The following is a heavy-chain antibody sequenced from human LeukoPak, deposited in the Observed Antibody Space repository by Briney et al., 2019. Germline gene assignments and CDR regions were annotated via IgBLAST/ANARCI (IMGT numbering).Heavy chain of an antibody. Sequence: SETLSLTCAVYGGSFSGYYWSWIRRPPGKGLEWIGEINHSGSTNYNPSLKSRVTLSVDTSKNQFSLKLSSVTAADTAVYYCARTEVYCGGDCYSAIDYWGQGTLVTVSS. D-gene: IGHD2-21*02. CDR1: GGSFSGYY. J-gene: IGHJ4*02. V-gene: IGHV4-34*01. CDR3: ARTEVYCGGDCYSAIDY. CDR2: INHSGST.